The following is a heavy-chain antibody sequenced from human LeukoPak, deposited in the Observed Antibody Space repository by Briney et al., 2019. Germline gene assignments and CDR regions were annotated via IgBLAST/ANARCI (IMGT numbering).Heavy chain of an antibody. Sequence: GASVKVSCKASGYTFTSYAMHWVRQAPGQSLEWMGWINAGNGNTKYSQKFQRRVTITRDTSASTAYMELSSLRSEDTAVYYCARDPIPAASRMNWFDPWGQATLVTVSS. V-gene: IGHV1-3*01. D-gene: IGHD2-2*01. CDR1: GYTFTSYA. CDR3: ARDPIPAASRMNWFDP. CDR2: INAGNGNT. J-gene: IGHJ5*02.